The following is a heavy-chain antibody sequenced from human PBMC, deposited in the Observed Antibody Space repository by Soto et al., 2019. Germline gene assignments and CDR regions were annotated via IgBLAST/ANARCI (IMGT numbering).Heavy chain of an antibody. D-gene: IGHD6-6*01. Sequence: GGSLILSCGASGFTFSSYSMHWVRQAPGKGLEWVAVISYDGSNKYYADSVKGRFTISRDNSKNTLYLQMNSLRAEDTAVYYCARDRHWSSSSNWFDPWGQGTLVTVSS. CDR1: GFTFSSYS. CDR2: ISYDGSNK. CDR3: ARDRHWSSSSNWFDP. V-gene: IGHV3-30*03. J-gene: IGHJ5*02.